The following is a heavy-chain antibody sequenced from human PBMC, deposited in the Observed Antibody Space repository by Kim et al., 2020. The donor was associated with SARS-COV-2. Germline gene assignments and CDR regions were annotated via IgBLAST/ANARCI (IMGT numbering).Heavy chain of an antibody. V-gene: IGHV4-59*01. D-gene: IGHD6-13*01. Sequence: SETLSLTCTVSGGSISSYYWSWIRQPPGKGLEWIGYIYYSGSTNYNPSLKSRVTISVDTSKNQFSLKLSSVTAADTAVYYCASTSIAAAAYDYYGMDVWGQGTTVTVSS. CDR2: IYYSGST. J-gene: IGHJ6*02. CDR3: ASTSIAAAAYDYYGMDV. CDR1: GGSISSYY.